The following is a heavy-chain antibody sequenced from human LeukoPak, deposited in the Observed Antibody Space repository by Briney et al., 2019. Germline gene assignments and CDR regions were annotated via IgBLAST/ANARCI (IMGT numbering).Heavy chain of an antibody. D-gene: IGHD2-2*01. Sequence: GGSLRLPCAASGFTFSSYWMSWVRQAPGKGLEWVANIKQDGSEKYYVDSVKGRFTISRDNAKNSLYLQMNSLRAEDTAVYYCARGGVLSSRPGAFDIWGQGTMVTVSS. J-gene: IGHJ3*02. CDR1: GFTFSSYW. CDR3: ARGGVLSSRPGAFDI. V-gene: IGHV3-7*01. CDR2: IKQDGSEK.